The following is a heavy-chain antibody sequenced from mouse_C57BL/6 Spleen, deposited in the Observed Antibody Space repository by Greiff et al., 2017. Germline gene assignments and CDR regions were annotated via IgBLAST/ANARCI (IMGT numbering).Heavy chain of an antibody. CDR2: IYPSDSET. Sequence: VQLKQPGAELVRPGSSVKLSCKASGYTFTSYWMDWVKQRPGQGLEWIGNIYPSDSETHYNQKFKDKATLTVDKSSSTAYMQLSSLTSEDSSVYYCSRGPHWYFDVWGTGTTVTVSS. J-gene: IGHJ1*03. CDR3: SRGPHWYFDV. CDR1: GYTFTSYW. V-gene: IGHV1-61*01.